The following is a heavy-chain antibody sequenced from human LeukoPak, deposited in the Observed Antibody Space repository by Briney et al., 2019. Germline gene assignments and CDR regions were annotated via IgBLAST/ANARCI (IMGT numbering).Heavy chain of an antibody. D-gene: IGHD2-21*01. CDR2: IKPKTDGETT. V-gene: IGHV3-15*07. Sequence: TGGSLRLSCAASGFTFSNAYMNWVSQAPGKGLEWVGRIKPKTDGETTEYAAPVKGRFSISRDDSKNMLYLQMNSLKTEDTAVYHCITPLPYSAQGGQGTLVTVSS. CDR1: GFTFSNAY. CDR3: ITPLPYSAQ. J-gene: IGHJ4*02.